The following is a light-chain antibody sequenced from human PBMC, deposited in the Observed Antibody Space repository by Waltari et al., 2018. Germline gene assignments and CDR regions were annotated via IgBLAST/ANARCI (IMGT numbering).Light chain of an antibody. CDR3: QSYDTTLSAVV. V-gene: IGLV1-40*01. CDR1: KSPIGADFA. Sequence: QSVLTQPPSVSGAPGQRVTISCSGTKSPIGADFAVHWYPQVPGTAPNLLLHRLSSRPPGVSDRLSCFKSGASASLVITRLQAEEEAMDYCQSYDTTLSAVVFGGGTRLTV. CDR2: RLS. J-gene: IGLJ2*01.